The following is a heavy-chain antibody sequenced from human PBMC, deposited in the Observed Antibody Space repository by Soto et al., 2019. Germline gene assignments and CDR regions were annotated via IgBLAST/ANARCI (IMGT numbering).Heavy chain of an antibody. V-gene: IGHV4-30-4*01. CDR1: GGSISSGNYY. Sequence: QVQLQESGPGLVKPSQTLSLTCTVSGGSISSGNYYWSWIRQPPGKGLEWIGFISYSGSTYYSTSLKSRVNMSVDTSKSQFSLNLSLVTAADTAVYYCATVGHPATGLYFFDYWGQGSLVTVSS. CDR2: ISYSGST. CDR3: ATVGHPATGLYFFDY. J-gene: IGHJ4*02.